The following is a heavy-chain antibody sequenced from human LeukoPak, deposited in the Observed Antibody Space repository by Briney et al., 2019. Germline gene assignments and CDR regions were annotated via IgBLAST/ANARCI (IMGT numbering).Heavy chain of an antibody. Sequence: GRSLRLSCAASGFTFSSYGMHWVRQAPGKGLEWVAVIWYDGSNKYYADSVKGRFTISRDNSKNTPYLQMNSLRAEDTAVYYCVRDVRRYFDYWGQGTLVTVSS. V-gene: IGHV3-33*01. CDR1: GFTFSSYG. CDR3: VRDVRRYFDY. J-gene: IGHJ4*02. D-gene: IGHD5-24*01. CDR2: IWYDGSNK.